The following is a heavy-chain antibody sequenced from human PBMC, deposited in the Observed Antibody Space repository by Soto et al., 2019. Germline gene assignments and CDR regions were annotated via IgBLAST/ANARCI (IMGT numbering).Heavy chain of an antibody. D-gene: IGHD1-1*01. Sequence: ASVKVSCKACGFTFTSSAVQWVRQARGQRLEWIGWIVVGSGNTNYAQKFQERVTITRDMSTSTAYMELSSLRSEDTAVYYCAAEGGTIYHYYYGMDVWGQGTTVTVSS. J-gene: IGHJ6*02. CDR3: AAEGGTIYHYYYGMDV. CDR2: IVVGSGNT. CDR1: GFTFTSSA. V-gene: IGHV1-58*01.